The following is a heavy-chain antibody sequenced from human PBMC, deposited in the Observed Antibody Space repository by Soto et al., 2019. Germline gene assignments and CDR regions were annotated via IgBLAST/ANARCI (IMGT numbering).Heavy chain of an antibody. V-gene: IGHV4-4*02. CDR2: IYHSGST. Sequence: SETLSLTCAVSGGSISSSNWWSWVRQPPGKGLEWIGEIYHSGSTNYNPSLKSRVTISVDKSKNQFSLKLGSVTAADTAVYYCARHIVVVPAAITAWFDPWGQGTLVTVSS. CDR1: GGSISSSNW. J-gene: IGHJ5*02. CDR3: ARHIVVVPAAITAWFDP. D-gene: IGHD2-2*01.